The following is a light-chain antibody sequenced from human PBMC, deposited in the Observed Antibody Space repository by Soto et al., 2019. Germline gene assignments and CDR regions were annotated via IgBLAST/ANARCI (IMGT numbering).Light chain of an antibody. V-gene: IGKV3-20*01. CDR3: QQYGSSPLT. CDR1: QSVSSY. Sequence: EIVLTQSPGTLSLSVGERVTLSCRASQSVSSYLAWYQQTPGQAPRLLIYDTSNRATGTPDRFSGSGSRTDFTLTISRLEPEDFTVYYCQQYGSSPLTFGGGTTVEIK. J-gene: IGKJ4*01. CDR2: DTS.